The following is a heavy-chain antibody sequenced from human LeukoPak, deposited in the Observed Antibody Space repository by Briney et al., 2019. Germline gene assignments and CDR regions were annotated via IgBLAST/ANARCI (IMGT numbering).Heavy chain of an antibody. CDR2: IYTSGST. D-gene: IGHD3-10*01. CDR1: GGSITSGSYY. J-gene: IGHJ5*02. CDR3: ARGFGDGAYYIWFDL. Sequence: SETLSLTCTVSGGSITSGSYYWSWIRRPAGKGLEWIGRIYTSGSTNYNPSLKSRVTISLDTSKNQFSLNLSSVTAADTAVYYCARGFGDGAYYIWFDLWGQGTLVTVSS. V-gene: IGHV4-61*02.